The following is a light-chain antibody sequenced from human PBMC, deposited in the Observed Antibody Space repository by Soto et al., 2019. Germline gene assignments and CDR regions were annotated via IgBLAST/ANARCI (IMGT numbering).Light chain of an antibody. CDR3: QQSHTTPWT. Sequence: DIQMTQSPSSLSASVGDRVTITCRASQYITGYLNWFQQKPGKAPKLLIYAASSLHNGVPSRFRGGGSGTHFTLTITSLQPEDFAIYYCQQSHTTPWTFGQGTRVEIK. V-gene: IGKV1-39*01. CDR2: AAS. J-gene: IGKJ1*01. CDR1: QYITGY.